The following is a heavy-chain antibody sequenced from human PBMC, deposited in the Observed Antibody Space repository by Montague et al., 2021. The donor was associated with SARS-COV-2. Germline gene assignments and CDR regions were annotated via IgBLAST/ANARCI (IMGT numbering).Heavy chain of an antibody. V-gene: IGHV3-7*05. CDR3: ARGYDSSGYQY. CDR1: GFTFSTFW. Sequence: SLRLSCAASGFTFSTFWMTWVRQVPGKGLEWVANIKQDGSEKYYVDSVKGRFTISGDNAKNSLYLQLDSLRAEDTAVYYCARGYDSSGYQYWGQGTLVTVSS. CDR2: IKQDGSEK. J-gene: IGHJ4*02. D-gene: IGHD3-22*01.